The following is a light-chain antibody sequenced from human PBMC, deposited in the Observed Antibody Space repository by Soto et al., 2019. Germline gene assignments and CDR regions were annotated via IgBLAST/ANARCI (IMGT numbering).Light chain of an antibody. CDR1: QSISTSS. J-gene: IGKJ2*01. Sequence: EIVLTQSPGTLSLSPGERATLSCRANQSISTSSLVWYQQKPGQAPRLLIYGASSRATGIPDRFSGSGSGTDFTLTISRLQPEDFAVYYCQHYDNSPPYTFGQGTRLEIK. CDR3: QHYDNSPPYT. V-gene: IGKV3-20*01. CDR2: GAS.